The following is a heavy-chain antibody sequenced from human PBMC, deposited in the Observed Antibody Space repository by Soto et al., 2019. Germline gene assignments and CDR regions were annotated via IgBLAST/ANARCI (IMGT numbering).Heavy chain of an antibody. CDR1: GGTFSTFG. V-gene: IGHV1-69*01. CDR3: ARYSPPGGYCAY. J-gene: IGHJ4*02. CDR2: IIPMFGTA. D-gene: IGHD2-21*01. Sequence: QVRLVQSGAEVKKPGSSVKVSCTASGGTFSTFGITWVRQAPGQGLEWMGGIIPMFGTAHYAQKFQRRVTITAGESTRTVYTELSSLRSEDTAVYYCARYSPPGGYCAYWGQGTLVTVSS.